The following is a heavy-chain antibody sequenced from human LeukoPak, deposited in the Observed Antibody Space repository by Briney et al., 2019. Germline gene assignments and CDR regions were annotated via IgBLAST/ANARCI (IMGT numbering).Heavy chain of an antibody. Sequence: SETLSLTCTVSGGSISSYYWSWIRQPPGKGLEWIGYIYYSGSTNYSPSLKSRVTISVDTSKNQFSLKLSSVTAADTAVYYCARTIRYSGSYYVDYWGQGTLVTVSS. V-gene: IGHV4-59*01. CDR2: IYYSGST. CDR3: ARTIRYSGSYYVDY. CDR1: GGSISSYY. J-gene: IGHJ4*02. D-gene: IGHD1-26*01.